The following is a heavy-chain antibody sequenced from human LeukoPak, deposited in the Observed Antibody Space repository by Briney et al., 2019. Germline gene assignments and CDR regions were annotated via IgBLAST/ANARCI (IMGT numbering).Heavy chain of an antibody. Sequence: SETLSLTCAVYGGSFSGYYWSWIRQPPGKGLEWIGEINHSGSTNYNPSLKSRVTISVDTSKNQFSLKLSSVTAAGTAVYYCARGDYGAATAILYYFDYWGQGTLVTVSS. D-gene: IGHD4-17*01. CDR3: ARGDYGAATAILYYFDY. V-gene: IGHV4-34*01. CDR1: GGSFSGYY. CDR2: INHSGST. J-gene: IGHJ4*02.